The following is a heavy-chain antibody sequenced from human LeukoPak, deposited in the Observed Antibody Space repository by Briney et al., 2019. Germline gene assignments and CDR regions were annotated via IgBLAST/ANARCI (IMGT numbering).Heavy chain of an antibody. V-gene: IGHV3-21*01. J-gene: IGHJ4*02. D-gene: IGHD3-22*01. Sequence: PGGSLRLSCAASGFTFSTYSMTWVRQAPGKGLEWVSSISSGSSSIYYADSVKGRFTISRDNAKNSLYLQMNSLRAEDTSIYYCARENYYDGSGYSRDFDYWGQRTLVTVSS. CDR1: GFTFSTYS. CDR2: ISSGSSSI. CDR3: ARENYYDGSGYSRDFDY.